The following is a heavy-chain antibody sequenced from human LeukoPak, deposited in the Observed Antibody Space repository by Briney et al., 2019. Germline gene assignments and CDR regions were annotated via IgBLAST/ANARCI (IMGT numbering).Heavy chain of an antibody. D-gene: IGHD4-23*01. CDR2: IYTSGST. Sequence: SETLSLTCTASSGSISSSSYYWAWIRQPPGKGLECIGRIYTSGSTNYNPSLKSRVTMSVDTSKNQFSLKLSSVTAADTAVYYCARDRGYGGANWFDPWGQGTLVTVSS. CDR3: ARDRGYGGANWFDP. J-gene: IGHJ5*02. V-gene: IGHV4-39*07. CDR1: SGSISSSSYY.